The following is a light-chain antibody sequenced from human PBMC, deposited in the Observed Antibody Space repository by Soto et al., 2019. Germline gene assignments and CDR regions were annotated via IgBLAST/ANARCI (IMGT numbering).Light chain of an antibody. J-gene: IGKJ5*01. CDR1: QSISSDY. Sequence: EIVLTQSPGTLSLSPGERATLSCRASQSISSDYLAWYQQKPGQAPRLLIYGASSRATGIPDRFSGSGSGTDFTLTISRREPEDFAVYYCQQHGGSPPITFGQGTRLEIK. CDR2: GAS. CDR3: QQHGGSPPIT. V-gene: IGKV3-20*01.